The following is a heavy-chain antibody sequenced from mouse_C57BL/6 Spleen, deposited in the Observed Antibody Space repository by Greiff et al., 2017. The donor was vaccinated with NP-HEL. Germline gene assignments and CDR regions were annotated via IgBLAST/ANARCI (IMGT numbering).Heavy chain of an antibody. J-gene: IGHJ3*01. CDR2: FHPYNDDT. CDR3: ARTDSSGYVFAY. D-gene: IGHD3-2*02. Sequence: VQGVESGAELVKPGASVKMSCKASGYTFTTYPIEWMKQNHGKSLEWIGNFHPYNDDTKYNEKFKGKATLTVEKSSSTVYLELSRLTSDDSAVYYCARTDSSGYVFAYWGQGTLVTVSA. V-gene: IGHV1-47*01. CDR1: GYTFTTYP.